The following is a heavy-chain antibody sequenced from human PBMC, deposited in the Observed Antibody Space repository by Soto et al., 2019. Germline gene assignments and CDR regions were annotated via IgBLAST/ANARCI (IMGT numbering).Heavy chain of an antibody. CDR3: ASFSEPGGYYSGWFDP. Sequence: QVQLVESGGGSVKPGGSLRLSCAASGFTFSDYYMSWIRQAPGKGLEWVSYISSSSSYTNYADSVKGRFTISRDNAENSLYVQMNSLRAEDTAVYYCASFSEPGGYYSGWFDPCGQGTVVTVSS. D-gene: IGHD3-22*01. CDR2: ISSSSSYT. V-gene: IGHV3-11*06. CDR1: GFTFSDYY. J-gene: IGHJ5*02.